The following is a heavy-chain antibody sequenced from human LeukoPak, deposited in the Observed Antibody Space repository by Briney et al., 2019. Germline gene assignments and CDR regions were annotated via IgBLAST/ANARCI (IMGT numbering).Heavy chain of an antibody. CDR3: ARVGVYYDNGGDSRGIDAFDI. Sequence: PSETLSLTCTVSGVSISSYCWNWIRQPPGKGLEWIGYIYYRGSTNYNPSLKSRVTILVDMSKNQLSLKLSSVTAADTAVYYCARVGVYYDNGGDSRGIDAFDIWGQGTMVTVSS. CDR1: GVSISSYC. J-gene: IGHJ3*02. CDR2: IYYRGST. D-gene: IGHD3-22*01. V-gene: IGHV4-59*01.